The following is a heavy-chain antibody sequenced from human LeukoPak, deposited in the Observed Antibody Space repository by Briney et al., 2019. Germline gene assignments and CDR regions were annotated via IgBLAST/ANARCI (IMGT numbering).Heavy chain of an antibody. Sequence: SETLSLTCTVSGASISSSYWSWLRQPPGKGLEWIGYIYYSGTTKYNPSLKSRVTISGDTSKNQVSLNLGSVTAADTAVYYCATDKGYHYYWGQGTLVTVSS. CDR3: ATDKGYHYY. D-gene: IGHD5-12*01. V-gene: IGHV4-59*01. CDR1: GASISSSY. J-gene: IGHJ4*02. CDR2: IYYSGTT.